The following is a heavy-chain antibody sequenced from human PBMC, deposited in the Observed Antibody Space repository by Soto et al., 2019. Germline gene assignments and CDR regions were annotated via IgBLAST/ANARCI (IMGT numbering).Heavy chain of an antibody. V-gene: IGHV5-10-1*01. CDR3: ARHSSSHSWFDP. Sequence: GESLKISCKGSGYSFTSYWISWVRQMPGKGLEWMGRIDPSDSYTNYSPSFEGHVTISADKSISTAYLQWSSLKASDTAMYYCARHSSSHSWFDPWGQGTLVTVPQ. D-gene: IGHD6-19*01. CDR2: IDPSDSYT. J-gene: IGHJ5*02. CDR1: GYSFTSYW.